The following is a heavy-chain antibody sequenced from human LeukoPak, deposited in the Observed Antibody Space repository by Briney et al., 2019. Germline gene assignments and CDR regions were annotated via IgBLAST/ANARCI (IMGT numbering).Heavy chain of an antibody. V-gene: IGHV1-24*01. CDR3: ATALAYCSGGSCYSGWFDP. CDR2: FDPEDGET. J-gene: IGHJ5*02. Sequence: ASVKVSCKVSGYTLTELSMHWVRQAPGKGLEWMGGFDPEDGETIYAQKFRGRVTMTEDTSTDTAYMELSSLRSEDTAVYYCATALAYCSGGSCYSGWFDPWGQGTLVTVSS. CDR1: GYTLTELS. D-gene: IGHD2-15*01.